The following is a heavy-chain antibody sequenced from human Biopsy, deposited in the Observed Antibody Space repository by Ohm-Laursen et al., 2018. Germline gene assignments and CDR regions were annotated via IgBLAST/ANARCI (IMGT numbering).Heavy chain of an antibody. D-gene: IGHD3-22*01. V-gene: IGHV4-59*01. CDR2: VYYTGST. J-gene: IGHJ2*01. CDR1: GDSISSYY. Sequence: SETLSLTCTVSGDSISSYYWSWIRQPPGKGLQLIGYVYYTGSTDYNPSLQSRVTISVDTSKNHFSLRLRSVTPADTVIYCARDRGYYSDRTVPGYFDLWGRGTLVTVSS. CDR3: ARDRGYYSDRTVPGYFDL.